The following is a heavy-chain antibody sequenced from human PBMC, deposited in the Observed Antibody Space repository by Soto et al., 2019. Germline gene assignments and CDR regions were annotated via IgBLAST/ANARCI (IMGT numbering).Heavy chain of an antibody. CDR2: ISYDGSNK. Sequence: LRLSCAASGFTFSSYAMHWVRQAPGKGLEWVAVISYDGSNKYYADSVKGRFTISRDNSKNTLYLQMNSLRAEDTAVYYCARDLVPYYYDSSGYYYGYWGQGTLVTVSS. D-gene: IGHD3-22*01. J-gene: IGHJ4*02. V-gene: IGHV3-30-3*01. CDR3: ARDLVPYYYDSSGYYYGY. CDR1: GFTFSSYA.